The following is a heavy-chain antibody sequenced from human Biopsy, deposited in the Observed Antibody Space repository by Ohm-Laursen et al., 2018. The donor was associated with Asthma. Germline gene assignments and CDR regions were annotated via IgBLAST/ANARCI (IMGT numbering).Heavy chain of an antibody. V-gene: IGHV5-51*01. CDR2: IFPGDSDT. Sequence: ESLRISCKAFGYIFTSYWIGWVRQMPGKGLEWIGIIFPGDSDTIYSPSFQGQVTISADRSISTAYLQWSSLKASDTAIYYCARLAYGSGSFFDFWGQGTLVTVAS. J-gene: IGHJ4*02. CDR1: GYIFTSYW. CDR3: ARLAYGSGSFFDF. D-gene: IGHD3-10*01.